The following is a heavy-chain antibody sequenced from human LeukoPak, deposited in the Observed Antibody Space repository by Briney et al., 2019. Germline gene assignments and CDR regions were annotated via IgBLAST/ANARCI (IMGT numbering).Heavy chain of an antibody. Sequence: GGSLRLSCSASGFTLTTYAMNWVRQGLSGSANSTNYADSVKGRFTISRDLSKNTLYLQMNSLRAEDTAVYYCAKDEMATLRGAFDCWGQGTLVTVSS. V-gene: IGHV3-23*01. CDR3: AKDEMATLRGAFDC. CDR1: GFTLTTYA. CDR2: SANST. D-gene: IGHD5-24*01. J-gene: IGHJ4*02.